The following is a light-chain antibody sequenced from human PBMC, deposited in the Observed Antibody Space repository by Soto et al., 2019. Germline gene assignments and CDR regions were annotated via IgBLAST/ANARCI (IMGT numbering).Light chain of an antibody. CDR3: QQYDTSPFT. V-gene: IGKV3-20*01. J-gene: IGKJ3*01. CDR2: GAS. Sequence: IVLTQSPATLSLSPGERATLSCRASQSISSTYLAWYQQNPGQAPRLLIYGASSRATGIPDRFSGSGSGRVFTLTINRLEPEDSAVYYCQQYDTSPFTFGPGTRVDIK. CDR1: QSISSTY.